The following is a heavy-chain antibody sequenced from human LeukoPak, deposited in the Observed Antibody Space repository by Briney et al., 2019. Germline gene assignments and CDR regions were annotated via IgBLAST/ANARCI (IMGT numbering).Heavy chain of an antibody. V-gene: IGHV3-11*03. Sequence: GGSLRLSCAASGFTFSDYYMSWIRQAPGKGLEWVSYISSSSSYTNYADSVKGRFTISRDNSKNTLYVEMNTLRAEDTAVYYCAKWGDYDILTGYYVSDFWGQGTLVTVSS. D-gene: IGHD3-9*01. CDR2: ISSSSSYT. CDR1: GFTFSDYY. J-gene: IGHJ4*02. CDR3: AKWGDYDILTGYYVSDF.